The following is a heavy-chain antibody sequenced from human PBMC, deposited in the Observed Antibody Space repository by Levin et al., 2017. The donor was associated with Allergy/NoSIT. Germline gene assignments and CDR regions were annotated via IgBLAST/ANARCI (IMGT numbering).Heavy chain of an antibody. D-gene: IGHD3-16*02. Sequence: GSLRLSCAVYGGSFSGYYWSWIRQPPGKGLEWLGEINHSGSTNYNPSLKSRVTISVDTSKNQFSLKLSSVTAADTAVYYCARGGYIWGSYRPFDPWGQGTLVTVSS. CDR3: ARGGYIWGSYRPFDP. CDR2: INHSGST. V-gene: IGHV4-34*01. J-gene: IGHJ5*02. CDR1: GGSFSGYY.